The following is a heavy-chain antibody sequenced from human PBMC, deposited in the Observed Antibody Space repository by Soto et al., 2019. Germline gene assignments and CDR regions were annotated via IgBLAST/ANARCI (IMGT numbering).Heavy chain of an antibody. CDR2: IYSGGST. D-gene: IGHD5-18*01. CDR3: ARAYSYGYVDWFDP. CDR1: GFTVSSNY. J-gene: IGHJ5*02. V-gene: IGHV3-66*01. Sequence: EVQLVESGGGLVQPGGSLRLSCAASGFTVSSNYMSWVRQAPGKGLEWVSVIYSGGSTYYADAVKGRFTISRDHSKNTLYLQMNSLRAEDTGVYYCARAYSYGYVDWFDPWGQGTLVNVSS.